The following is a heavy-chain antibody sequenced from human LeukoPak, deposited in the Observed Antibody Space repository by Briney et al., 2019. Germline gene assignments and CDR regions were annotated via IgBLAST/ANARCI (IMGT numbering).Heavy chain of an antibody. CDR3: AREQGPYYGSGSYYTLFDY. D-gene: IGHD3-10*01. CDR2: IYTSGST. J-gene: IGHJ4*02. V-gene: IGHV4-4*07. Sequence: SETLSLTCTVSGGSISSYYWSWIRQPAGKGLESIGRIYTSGSTNYNPSLKSRVTMSVDTSNNQFSLKLSSVTAADTAVYYCAREQGPYYGSGSYYTLFDYWGQGTLVTVSS. CDR1: GGSISSYY.